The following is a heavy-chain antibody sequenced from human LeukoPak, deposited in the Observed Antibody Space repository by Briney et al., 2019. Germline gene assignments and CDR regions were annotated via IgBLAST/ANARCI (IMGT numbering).Heavy chain of an antibody. Sequence: ASVKVSCKASGYTFTSYAIHWVRQAPGQRLEWMGWINAGNGQTKYSQKFQRRVTITRDTSARTAYMELSSLRSEDRAVYYCARDGIAAATVAEYFQHWGQGTLVTVSS. V-gene: IGHV1-3*01. D-gene: IGHD6-13*01. CDR2: INAGNGQT. CDR3: ARDGIAAATVAEYFQH. CDR1: GYTFTSYA. J-gene: IGHJ1*01.